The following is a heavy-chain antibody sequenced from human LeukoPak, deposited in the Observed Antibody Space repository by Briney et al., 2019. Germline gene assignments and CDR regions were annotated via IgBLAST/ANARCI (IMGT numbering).Heavy chain of an antibody. V-gene: IGHV7-4-1*02. CDR3: ARAVVVVPAAIAVYYYYYGMDV. Sequence: ASVKVSCKAPGYTFTSYAMNWVRQAPGQGLEWMGWINTNTGNPTYAQGFTGRFVFSLDTSVSTAYLQISSLKAEDTAVYYCARAVVVVPAAIAVYYYYYGMDVWGQGTTVTVSS. D-gene: IGHD2-2*01. CDR2: INTNTGNP. J-gene: IGHJ6*02. CDR1: GYTFTSYA.